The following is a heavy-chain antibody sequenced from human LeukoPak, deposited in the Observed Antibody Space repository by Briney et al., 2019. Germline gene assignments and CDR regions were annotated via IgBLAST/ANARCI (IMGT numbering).Heavy chain of an antibody. CDR2: IYYSGST. D-gene: IGHD6-13*01. CDR1: GGSISSSSYY. CDR3: ARAATAAGTSWFDP. Sequence: PSETLSLTCTVSGGSISSSSYYWGWIRQPPGKGLEWIGSIYYSGSTYYNPSLKSRVTMSVDTSKNQFSLKLSSVTAADTAVYYCARAATAAGTSWFDPWGQGTLVTVSS. J-gene: IGHJ5*02. V-gene: IGHV4-39*01.